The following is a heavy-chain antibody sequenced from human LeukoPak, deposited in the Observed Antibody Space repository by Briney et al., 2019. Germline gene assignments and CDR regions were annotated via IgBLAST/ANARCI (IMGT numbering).Heavy chain of an antibody. J-gene: IGHJ4*02. CDR3: ARSGPAVVSLYYFDY. CDR2: ISAYNGNT. V-gene: IGHV1-18*01. CDR1: GYTFTSYG. D-gene: IGHD4-23*01. Sequence: VSVKVSCKASGYTFTSYGISWVRQAPGQGLEWMGWISAYNGNTNYAQKLQGRVTMTTDTSTSTAYMELRSLRSDDTAVYYCARSGPAVVSLYYFDYWGQGTLVTVSS.